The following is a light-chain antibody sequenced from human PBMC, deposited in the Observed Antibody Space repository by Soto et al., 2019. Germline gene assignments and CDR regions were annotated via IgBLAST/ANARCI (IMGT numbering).Light chain of an antibody. CDR2: QVT. CDR3: SSYTGSTNYV. J-gene: IGLJ1*01. Sequence: AVTQPGSVSGSIGQAVTISCTGTSSDVGIYNYVSWYQQHPGKAPKLMIYQVTNRPSGVSNRFSGSKSGNTASLTISGLQAEDEADYYCSSYTGSTNYVFGTGTKVT. CDR1: SSDVGIYNY. V-gene: IGLV2-14*01.